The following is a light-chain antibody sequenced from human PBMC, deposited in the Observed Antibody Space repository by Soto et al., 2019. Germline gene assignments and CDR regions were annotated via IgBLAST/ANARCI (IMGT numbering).Light chain of an antibody. J-gene: IGLJ2*01. CDR3: GADHGGGSNVVV. V-gene: IGLV9-49*01. CDR1: SGYSNYK. Sequence: QSVLTQPPSASASLGASVTLTCTLSSGYSNYKVDWYQQRPGKGPRFVMRVGTGGIVGSKGDGIPDRFSVLGSGLNRYLTIKNIQEEDEGDYHCGADHGGGSNVVVFGGGTKVTVL. CDR2: VGTGGIVG.